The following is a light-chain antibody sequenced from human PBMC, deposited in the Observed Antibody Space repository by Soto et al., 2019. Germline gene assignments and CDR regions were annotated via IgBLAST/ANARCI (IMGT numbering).Light chain of an antibody. CDR3: QQYNGT. Sequence: DIQMTQSPSTLSASVGYRVTITCRASQTISSWLAWYQQKLGKAPKLLIYKASSLEGGVPSRFSGSGSGTEFTLTISSLQPDDSATYYCQQYNGTFGQGTKVEVK. CDR2: KAS. V-gene: IGKV1-5*03. J-gene: IGKJ1*01. CDR1: QTISSW.